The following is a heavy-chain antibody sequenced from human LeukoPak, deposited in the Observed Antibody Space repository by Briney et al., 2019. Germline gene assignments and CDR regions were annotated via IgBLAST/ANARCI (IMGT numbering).Heavy chain of an antibody. Sequence: GGSLRLSCAASGFTFSSYSMNWARQAPGKGLEWVSYISSSSSTIYYADSVKGRFTISRDNAKNSLYLQMNSLRAEDTAVYYCARTPGGNSGDYWGQGTLVTVSS. D-gene: IGHD4-23*01. CDR2: ISSSSSTI. CDR3: ARTPGGNSGDY. V-gene: IGHV3-48*01. J-gene: IGHJ4*02. CDR1: GFTFSSYS.